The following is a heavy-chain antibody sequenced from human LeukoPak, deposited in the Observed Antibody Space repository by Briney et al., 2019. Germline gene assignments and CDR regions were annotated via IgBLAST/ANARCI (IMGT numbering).Heavy chain of an antibody. Sequence: GGSLRLSCAASGLTFRDYAMSWVRQAPEKGLEWVSAISGYGYNTYYADSVQGRFTISRDNSKNTLYLQMNSLRAEDTAVYHCAKMGPGAYYYDSSDFDFWGQGTLVTVSS. V-gene: IGHV3-23*01. CDR1: GLTFRDYA. D-gene: IGHD3-22*01. CDR2: ISGYGYNT. J-gene: IGHJ4*02. CDR3: AKMGPGAYYYDSSDFDF.